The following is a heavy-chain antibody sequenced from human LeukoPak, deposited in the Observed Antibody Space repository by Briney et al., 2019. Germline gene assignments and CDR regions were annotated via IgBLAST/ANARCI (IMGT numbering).Heavy chain of an antibody. D-gene: IGHD3-22*01. V-gene: IGHV3-30*02. CDR2: IRYDGSNK. CDR1: GFTFSSYG. CDR3: AKDVVGIVVVIGAFDI. Sequence: GGSLRLSCAASGFTFSSYGMHWVRQAPGKGLEWVAFIRYDGSNKYYADSVKGRFTISRDNSKNALYLQMNSLRAEDTAVYYCAKDVVGIVVVIGAFDIWGQGIMVTVSS. J-gene: IGHJ3*02.